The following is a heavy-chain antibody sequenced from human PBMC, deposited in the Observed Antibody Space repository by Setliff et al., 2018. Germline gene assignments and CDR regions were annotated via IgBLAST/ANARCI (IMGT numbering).Heavy chain of an antibody. J-gene: IGHJ6*03. CDR3: ARLGGSSGSGGFYYYYYYMDV. Sequence: PSETLSLTCAVSVYSISRDCHWGWVRQPPGKGLGWVGSIYYRGSTYYNPSLKSRVTISVETSKNQFSLKLSSVTAEDTAVYYWARLGGSSGSGGFYYYYYYMDVWGKGTTVTVSS. V-gene: IGHV4-38-2*01. CDR1: VYSISRDCH. D-gene: IGHD3-22*01. CDR2: IYYRGST.